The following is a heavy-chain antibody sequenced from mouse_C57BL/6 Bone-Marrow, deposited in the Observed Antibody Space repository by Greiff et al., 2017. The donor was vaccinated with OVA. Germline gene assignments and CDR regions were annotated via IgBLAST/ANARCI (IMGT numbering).Heavy chain of an antibody. V-gene: IGHV5-4*03. Sequence: DVMLVESGGGLVKPGGSLKLSCAASGFTFSSYAMSWVRQTPEKRLEWVATISDGGSYTYYPDNVKGRFTISRDNAKNNLYLQMSHLKSEDTAMYYCARANWEDYWGQGTTLTVSS. D-gene: IGHD4-1*01. J-gene: IGHJ2*01. CDR3: ARANWEDY. CDR2: ISDGGSYT. CDR1: GFTFSSYA.